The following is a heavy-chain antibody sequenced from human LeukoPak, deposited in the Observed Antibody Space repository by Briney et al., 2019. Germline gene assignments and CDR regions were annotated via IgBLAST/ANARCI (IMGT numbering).Heavy chain of an antibody. D-gene: IGHD6-19*01. J-gene: IGHJ6*02. V-gene: IGHV4-34*01. CDR2: INHSGTT. CDR1: GGSFSAYY. Sequence: SETLSLTCAVYGGSFSAYYWAWIRQPPGKGLEWIGEINHSGTTNYNPSLKSRVTISLDTSKNQFFLKLSSVTAADTAVYYCASRYGYSSGWYGMDVWGQGTTVTVSS. CDR3: ASRYGYSSGWYGMDV.